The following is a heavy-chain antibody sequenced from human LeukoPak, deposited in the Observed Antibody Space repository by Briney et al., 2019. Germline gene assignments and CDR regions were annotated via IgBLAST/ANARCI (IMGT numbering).Heavy chain of an antibody. CDR3: AREGEPIVGVDY. CDR1: GYSFTSYG. Sequence: ASVKVSCKASGYSFTSYGISWVRQAPGQGLEWMGWINPNSGGTNYAQKFQGRVTMTRDTSISTAYMELSRLRSDDTAVYYCAREGEPIVGVDYWGQGTLVTVSS. D-gene: IGHD1-26*01. V-gene: IGHV1-2*02. CDR2: INPNSGGT. J-gene: IGHJ4*02.